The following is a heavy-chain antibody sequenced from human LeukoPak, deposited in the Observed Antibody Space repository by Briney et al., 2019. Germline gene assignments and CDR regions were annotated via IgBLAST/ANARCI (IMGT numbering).Heavy chain of an antibody. Sequence: SQTLSLTYAISGDSVSSNSAAWDWIRQSPSRGLEWLGSTYYRSKWYNDYAVSVKSRLTINPDTSKNQFSLQLNSVTPEDTAVYYCARGQTEMATMIPFDYWGQGTLVTVSS. CDR2: TYYRSKWYN. CDR3: ARGQTEMATMIPFDY. D-gene: IGHD5-24*01. J-gene: IGHJ4*02. CDR1: GDSVSSNSAA. V-gene: IGHV6-1*01.